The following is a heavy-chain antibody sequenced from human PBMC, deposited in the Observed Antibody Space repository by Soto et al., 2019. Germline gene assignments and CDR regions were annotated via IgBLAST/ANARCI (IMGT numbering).Heavy chain of an antibody. CDR3: AKDYYYDSSGYYNKYFQH. CDR2: ISYDGSNK. CDR1: GFTFSSYG. V-gene: IGHV3-30*18. J-gene: IGHJ1*01. D-gene: IGHD3-22*01. Sequence: QVQLVESGGGVVQPGRSLRLSCAASGFTFSSYGMHWVRQAPGKGLEWVAVISYDGSNKYYADSVKGRFTISRDNSKNTLYLQINSLRAEDTAVYYCAKDYYYDSSGYYNKYFQHWGQGTLVTVSS.